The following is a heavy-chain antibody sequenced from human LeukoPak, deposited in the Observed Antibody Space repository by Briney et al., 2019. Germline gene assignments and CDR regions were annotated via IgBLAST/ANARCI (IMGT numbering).Heavy chain of an antibody. Sequence: ASVKVSCKASGYTFTSYDINWVRQATGQGLEWMGWMNPNSGNTGYAQKFQGRVTMTRDTSISTAYMELSRLRSDDTAVYYCARVLKAYSNYHSTFDYWGQGTLVTVSS. CDR1: GYTFTSYD. CDR3: ARVLKAYSNYHSTFDY. V-gene: IGHV1-8*01. CDR2: MNPNSGNT. D-gene: IGHD4-11*01. J-gene: IGHJ4*02.